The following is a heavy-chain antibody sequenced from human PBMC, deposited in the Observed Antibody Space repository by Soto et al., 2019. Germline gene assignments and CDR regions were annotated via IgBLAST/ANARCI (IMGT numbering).Heavy chain of an antibody. J-gene: IGHJ4*02. CDR2: ISSSGDTI. CDR1: GFTFSGYE. CDR3: AREPYYYDSSGYPGYFDY. D-gene: IGHD3-22*01. Sequence: GGSLRLSCAASGFTFSGYEMNWVRQAPGKGLEWVSYISSSGDTIYSADSVKGRFTISRDNAKNSLYLQMDSLRVEDTAVYYCAREPYYYDSSGYPGYFDYWGQGTLVTVSS. V-gene: IGHV3-48*03.